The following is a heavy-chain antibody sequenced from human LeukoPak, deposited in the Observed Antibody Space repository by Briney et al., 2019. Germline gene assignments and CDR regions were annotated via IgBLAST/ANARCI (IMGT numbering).Heavy chain of an antibody. CDR1: GYTFTSYG. D-gene: IGHD6-19*01. CDR3: ARDASSGWKWNYYYMDV. Sequence: GASVKVSCKASGYTFTSYGISWVRQAPGQGLEWMGWISAYNGNTNYAQKLQGRVTMTTDTSTSTVYMELSSLRSEDTAVYYCARDASSGWKWNYYYMDVWGKGTTVTVSS. J-gene: IGHJ6*03. V-gene: IGHV1-18*01. CDR2: ISAYNGNT.